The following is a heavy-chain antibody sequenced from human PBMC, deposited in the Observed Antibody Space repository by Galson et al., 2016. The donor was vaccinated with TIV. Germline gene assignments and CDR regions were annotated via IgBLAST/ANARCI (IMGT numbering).Heavy chain of an antibody. CDR1: GFTFSRYA. J-gene: IGHJ4*02. CDR3: AKDHPSSGWPAFDY. V-gene: IGHV3-23*05. Sequence: SLRLSCAASGFTFSRYAMSWVRQSPGKGLEWVASVNNGNKPYYADSVKGRFTASRDNSNNIFYLQMNALRAEDSALYYCAKDHPSSGWPAFDYWGQGTLVSVSS. CDR2: VNNGNKP. D-gene: IGHD6-25*01.